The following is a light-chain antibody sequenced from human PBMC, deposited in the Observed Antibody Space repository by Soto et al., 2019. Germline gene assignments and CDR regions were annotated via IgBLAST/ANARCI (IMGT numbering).Light chain of an antibody. CDR3: CSYKRSSTYV. J-gene: IGLJ1*01. CDR1: SSDVGGYNY. Sequence: QSALTQPASVSGSPGQSITISCTGTSSDVGGYNYVSWYQQHPGKAPKLMIFDVNNRPSGVSNRFSGSKSGNTASLTISGLQAEDEADYYCCSYKRSSTYVFGTGTRSPT. V-gene: IGLV2-14*01. CDR2: DVN.